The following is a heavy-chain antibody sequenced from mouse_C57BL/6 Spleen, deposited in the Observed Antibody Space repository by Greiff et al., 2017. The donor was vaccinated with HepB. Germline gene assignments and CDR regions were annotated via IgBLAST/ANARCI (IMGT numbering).Heavy chain of an antibody. J-gene: IGHJ2*01. CDR1: GYSITSGYD. CDR2: ISYSGST. Sequence: EVQLVESGPGMVKPSQSLSLTCTVTGYSITSGYDWHWIRHFPGNKLEWMGYISYSGSTNYNPSLKSRISITHDTSKNHFFLKLNSVTTEDTATYYCARGDWDGGDYFDYWGQGTTLTVSS. CDR3: ARGDWDGGDYFDY. D-gene: IGHD4-1*01. V-gene: IGHV3-1*01.